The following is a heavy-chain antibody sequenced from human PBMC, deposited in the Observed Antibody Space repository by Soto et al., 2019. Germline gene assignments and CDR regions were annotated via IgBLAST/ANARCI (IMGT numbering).Heavy chain of an antibody. Sequence: ASVKVSCKASGYTFTSYYMHWVRQAPGQGLEWMGIINPSGGSTSYAQKFQGRVTMTRDTSTSTVYMELSSLRSEDTAVYYCARDYCSGGSCVLNFDYRGQGTLVTVSS. CDR2: INPSGGST. J-gene: IGHJ4*02. CDR3: ARDYCSGGSCVLNFDY. CDR1: GYTFTSYY. D-gene: IGHD2-15*01. V-gene: IGHV1-46*03.